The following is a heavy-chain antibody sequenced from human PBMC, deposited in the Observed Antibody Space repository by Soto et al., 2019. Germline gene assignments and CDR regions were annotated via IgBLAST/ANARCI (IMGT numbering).Heavy chain of an antibody. CDR1: GGSISSGDYF. D-gene: IGHD3-9*01. CDR3: ARGLVIRPYYYHGMDV. Sequence: QVQLQASGPGLVKPSQTLSLTCTVSGGSISSGDYFWSWIRQSPGKGLEWIGYISSIGSTYYNPSLKSRVSVSRDTSKNQFSLKLSSVTTTDTAVYYCARGLVIRPYYYHGMDVWGQGTTVTVSS. J-gene: IGHJ6*02. V-gene: IGHV4-30-4*01. CDR2: ISSIGST.